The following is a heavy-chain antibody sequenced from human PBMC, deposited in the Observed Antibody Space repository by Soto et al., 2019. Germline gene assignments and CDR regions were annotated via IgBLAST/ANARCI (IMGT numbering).Heavy chain of an antibody. CDR1: GYTFTSYG. D-gene: IGHD1-26*01. J-gene: IGHJ4*02. CDR2: ISAYNGNR. Sequence: QIQLVQSGAEVKKPGASVKVSCKASGYTFTSYGISWVRQAPGQGLEWMGWISAYNGNRNYAQKVQGRVTMTTDTSTTTADLEVRSLRSDDTAVYYCARDQVGATGDYWGQGPLVTVSS. CDR3: ARDQVGATGDY. V-gene: IGHV1-18*01.